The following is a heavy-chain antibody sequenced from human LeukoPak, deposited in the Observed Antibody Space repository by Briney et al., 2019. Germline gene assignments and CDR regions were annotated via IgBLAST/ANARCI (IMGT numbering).Heavy chain of an antibody. CDR2: IIPIFGTA. D-gene: IGHD6-6*01. CDR3: ARDREYSSSSQGGFDY. Sequence: SVKVSCKASGGTFSSYAISWVRQAPGQGLEWMGGIIPIFGTANYAQKFQGRVTITADKSTSTAYMELSSLRSEDTAVYYCARDREYSSSSQGGFDYWGQGTLVTVSS. CDR1: GGTFSSYA. V-gene: IGHV1-69*06. J-gene: IGHJ4*02.